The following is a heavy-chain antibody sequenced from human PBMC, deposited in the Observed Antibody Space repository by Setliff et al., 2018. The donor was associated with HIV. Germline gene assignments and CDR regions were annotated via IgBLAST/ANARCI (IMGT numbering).Heavy chain of an antibody. J-gene: IGHJ4*02. D-gene: IGHD3-3*01. CDR1: GGSIRSSSYY. Sequence: PSETLSLTCTVSGGSIRSSSYYWGWLRQPPGKGLEWIGSIYYNGNTYYNPSLKSLVTISVDTSKNQFYLKLSSVTAADTAVYYYATHVLQFLEWLSHFDYWGQGTLVTVSS. CDR3: ATHVLQFLEWLSHFDY. CDR2: IYYNGNT. V-gene: IGHV4-39*01.